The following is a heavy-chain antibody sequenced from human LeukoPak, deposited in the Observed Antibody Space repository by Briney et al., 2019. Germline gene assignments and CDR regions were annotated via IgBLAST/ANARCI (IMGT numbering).Heavy chain of an antibody. J-gene: IGHJ4*02. V-gene: IGHV4-34*01. CDR3: ARGRPRYCSSTSCYRYDY. D-gene: IGHD2-2*01. CDR1: GGSFSGYY. Sequence: SETLSLTCAVYGGSFSGYYWSWIRQPPGKGLEWIGEINHSGSTNYNPSLKSRVTISVDTSKNQFSLRLSSVTAADTAVYYCARGRPRYCSSTSCYRYDYWGQGTLVTVSS. CDR2: INHSGST.